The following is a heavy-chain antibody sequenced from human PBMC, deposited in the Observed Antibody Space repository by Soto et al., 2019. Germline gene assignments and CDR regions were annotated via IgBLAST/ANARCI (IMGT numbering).Heavy chain of an antibody. J-gene: IGHJ4*02. CDR2: IFRDGNTK. CDR3: TKWRASFKFDH. Sequence: GGSLRLSCAASGFSFSNYGMHWVRQAPGKGLEWVAAIFRDGNTKQYADSVKGRFSVSRDNSQNTLYLQMNSLRTEDTAVYYCTKWRASFKFDHWGQGALATVSS. V-gene: IGHV3-33*06. CDR1: GFSFSNYG.